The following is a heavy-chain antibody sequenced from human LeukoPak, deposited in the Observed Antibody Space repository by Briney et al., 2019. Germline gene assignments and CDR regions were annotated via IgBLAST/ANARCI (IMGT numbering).Heavy chain of an antibody. CDR1: GFTFSSYG. CDR3: AKAYCGGDCYSLVGAFDI. CDR2: IWYDGSNK. J-gene: IGHJ3*02. Sequence: GGSLRLSCAASGFTFSSYGMHWVRQAPGKGLEWVAVIWYDGSNKYYADSVKGRFTISRDNSKNTLYLQMNSLRAEDTAVYYCAKAYCGGDCYSLVGAFDIWGQGTMVTVSS. V-gene: IGHV3-33*06. D-gene: IGHD2-21*02.